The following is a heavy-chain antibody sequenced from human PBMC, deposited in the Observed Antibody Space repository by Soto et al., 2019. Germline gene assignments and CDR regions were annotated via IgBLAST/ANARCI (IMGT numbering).Heavy chain of an antibody. D-gene: IGHD6-19*01. CDR2: ASHDGRNT. CDR3: AKGGRQWLVTSDFNY. V-gene: IGHV3-30*18. CDR1: GFTFSDYA. J-gene: IGHJ4*02. Sequence: GGSLRLSYAASGFTFSDYAMHWVRQAPGKGLEWVAVASHDGRNTHYADSVKGRFTISRDSSKNTVSLEMTSLRAEDTAVYYCAKGGRQWLVTSDFNYWGKGALVTVSS.